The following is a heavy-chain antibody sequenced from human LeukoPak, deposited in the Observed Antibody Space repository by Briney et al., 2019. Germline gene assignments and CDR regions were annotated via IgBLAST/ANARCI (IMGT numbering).Heavy chain of an antibody. CDR3: ARGSRPAGSSSWYYGYYYYYMDV. Sequence: SETLSLTCTVSGGSISSYYWSWIRQPPGKGLEWIGYIYYSGSTNYNPSLKSRVTISVDTSKNQFSLKLSSVTAADTAVYYCARGSRPAGSSSWYYGYYYYYMDVWGKGTTVTISS. J-gene: IGHJ6*03. CDR2: IYYSGST. CDR1: GGSISSYY. V-gene: IGHV4-59*01. D-gene: IGHD6-13*01.